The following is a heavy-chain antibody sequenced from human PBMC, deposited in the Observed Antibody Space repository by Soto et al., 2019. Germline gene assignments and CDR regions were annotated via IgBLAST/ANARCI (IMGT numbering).Heavy chain of an antibody. CDR3: VKNGSSGWPYYYGMDV. CDR2: ISYDGSNK. Sequence: GGSLRLSCAASGFTFSGYGMHWVRQAPGKGLEWVAVISYDGSNKYYADSVKGRFSISRDNSKNTLYLQMSSLRAEDTAVYYCVKNGSSGWPYYYGMDVWGQGTTVTVSS. V-gene: IGHV3-30*18. D-gene: IGHD6-19*01. CDR1: GFTFSGYG. J-gene: IGHJ6*02.